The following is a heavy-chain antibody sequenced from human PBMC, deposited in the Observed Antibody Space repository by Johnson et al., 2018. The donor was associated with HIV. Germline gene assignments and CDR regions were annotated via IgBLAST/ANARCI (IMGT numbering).Heavy chain of an antibody. J-gene: IGHJ3*01. CDR1: GFTFSSYA. CDR2: ISFDGTTK. V-gene: IGHV3-30*04. CDR3: ARGRVSMKVVDLRGGGFDF. Sequence: QEQLVESGGGVVQPGRSLRLSCAASGFTFSSYAMHWVRQAPGKGLEWVAVISFDGTTKYYADSVKGRFTISRDNSNNTLYLQMNSLRVEDTALYLCARGRVSMKVVDLRGGGFDFWGQGTKVTVSS. D-gene: IGHD3-22*01.